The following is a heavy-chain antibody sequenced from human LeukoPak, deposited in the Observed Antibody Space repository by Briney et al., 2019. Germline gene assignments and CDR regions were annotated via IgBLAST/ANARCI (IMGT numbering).Heavy chain of an antibody. CDR1: GGSISSYY. D-gene: IGHD6-13*01. V-gene: IGHV4-4*07. CDR3: ARGIAAASERAFDI. CDR2: IYTSGNT. Sequence: SETLSLTCTVSGGSISSYYWSWIRQPAGKGLEWIGRIYTSGNTNYNPSLKSRVTMSVDTSKNQFSLKLRSVTAADTAVYYCARGIAAASERAFDIWGQGTMVTVSS. J-gene: IGHJ3*02.